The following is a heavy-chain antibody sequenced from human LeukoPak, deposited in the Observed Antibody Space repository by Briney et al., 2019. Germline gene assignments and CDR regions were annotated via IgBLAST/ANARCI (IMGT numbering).Heavy chain of an antibody. Sequence: GGSLRLSCAASGFLFNDHAMHWVRQAPGKGLEWVSVIAYSGSTKYDADSVKGRFTISRDNSQNTLYLQMNSLRAEDTAVYYCAKDFSMRVSVYAMDVWGQGTTVSVSS. V-gene: IGHV3-30-3*01. J-gene: IGHJ6*02. CDR2: IAYSGSTK. CDR3: AKDFSMRVSVYAMDV. CDR1: GFLFNDHA. D-gene: IGHD3-22*01.